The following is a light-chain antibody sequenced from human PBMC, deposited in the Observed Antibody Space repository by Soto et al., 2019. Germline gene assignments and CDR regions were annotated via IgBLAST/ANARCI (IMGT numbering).Light chain of an antibody. V-gene: IGLV2-14*01. J-gene: IGLJ1*01. CDR2: EVR. Sequence: QSVLTQPASVSGSPGQSITISCTVTSSDVGGYNYVSWYQQHPGKVPKLIIYEVRNRPSGVSPRFSGSKSGNMASLTISGLLAEDEADYYCMSRTSTVTCVFGTGTKVTVL. CDR3: MSRTSTVTCV. CDR1: SSDVGGYNY.